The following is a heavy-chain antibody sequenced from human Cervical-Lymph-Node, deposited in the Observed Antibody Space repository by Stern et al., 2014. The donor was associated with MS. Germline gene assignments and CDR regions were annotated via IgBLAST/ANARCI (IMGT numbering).Heavy chain of an antibody. D-gene: IGHD1-26*01. Sequence: QLVESGPEVRKPGTSVKVSCTASGFTFNNSAVQWVRQARGQLLECIGWIVLGSGNTIYAQQFQERVTISRDMSTNTAYMALSSLRSEDTAVYYCATGILGATPLFAHWGQGSLVTVSS. J-gene: IGHJ4*02. CDR2: IVLGSGNT. CDR1: GFTFNNSA. V-gene: IGHV1-58*01. CDR3: ATGILGATPLFAH.